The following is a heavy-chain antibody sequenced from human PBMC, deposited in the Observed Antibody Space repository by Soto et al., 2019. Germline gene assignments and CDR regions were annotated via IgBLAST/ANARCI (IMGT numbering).Heavy chain of an antibody. Sequence: EVKLLESGGGLVQPGGSLRLSCGVSGFTVTSHGVSWVRQAPGKGLEWVSAISPNGQGIWYADSVKGRFTISRDISRNTVFLKMDSLRAEDTAVYYCAKDRQYPRDYVHYWGQGTLVTVSS. J-gene: IGHJ4*02. V-gene: IGHV3-23*01. CDR2: ISPNGQGI. D-gene: IGHD4-4*01. CDR1: GFTVTSHG. CDR3: AKDRQYPRDYVHY.